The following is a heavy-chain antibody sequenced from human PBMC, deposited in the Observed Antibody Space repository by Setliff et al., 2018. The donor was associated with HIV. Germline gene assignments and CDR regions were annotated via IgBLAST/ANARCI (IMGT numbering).Heavy chain of an antibody. CDR1: GGSISSGTYY. V-gene: IGHV4-61*02. J-gene: IGHJ4*02. D-gene: IGHD3-10*01. Sequence: NPSETLSLTCTVSGGSISSGTYYWSWIRQPAGKGLEWIGRIYTSGSTNYNPSLKSRVTISVDTSKNQLSLKLSSVTAADAAVYYCARESYFYYFDYWGQGTLVTSPQ. CDR2: IYTSGST. CDR3: ARESYFYYFDY.